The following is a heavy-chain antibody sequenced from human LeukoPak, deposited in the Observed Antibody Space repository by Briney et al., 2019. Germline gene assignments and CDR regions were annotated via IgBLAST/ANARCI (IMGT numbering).Heavy chain of an antibody. J-gene: IGHJ6*03. Sequence: GGSLRLSCAASGFTFSSYSMNWVRQAPGKGLEWVSSISSSSSYIYYADSVKGRFTISRDNAKNSLYLQMNSLRAEDTAVYYCARVPGRGYCSSTSCYYMDVWGKGTTVTVSS. CDR3: ARVPGRGYCSSTSCYYMDV. V-gene: IGHV3-21*01. D-gene: IGHD2-2*01. CDR1: GFTFSSYS. CDR2: ISSSSSYI.